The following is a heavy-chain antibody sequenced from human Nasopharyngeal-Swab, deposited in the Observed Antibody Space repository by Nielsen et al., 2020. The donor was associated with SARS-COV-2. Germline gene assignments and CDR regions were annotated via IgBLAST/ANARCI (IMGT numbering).Heavy chain of an antibody. CDR3: ARENPRDAFDI. CDR2: IYYSGST. D-gene: IGHD1-14*01. J-gene: IGHJ3*02. V-gene: IGHV4-59*01. CDR1: GGPIKWYY. Sequence: SGTLSRNCTGSGGPIKWYYWSWIRQPPGKGLEWIGYIYYSGSTNYNPSLKSRVTISVDTSKKQFSLKLSSVTAADTAVYYCARENPRDAFDIWGQGTMVTVSS.